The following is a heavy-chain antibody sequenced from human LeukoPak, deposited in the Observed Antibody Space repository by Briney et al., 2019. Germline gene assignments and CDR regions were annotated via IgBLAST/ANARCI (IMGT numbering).Heavy chain of an antibody. D-gene: IGHD4-11*01. CDR1: GFTFSSYG. Sequence: GGSLRLSCAASGFTFSSYGMHWVRQAPGKGLEWVAVISYDGSNKYYADSVKGRFTISRDNSKNTLYLQMNSLRAEDTAVYYCAKVMSLQHTFDYWGQGTLVTVSS. V-gene: IGHV3-30*18. J-gene: IGHJ4*02. CDR3: AKVMSLQHTFDY. CDR2: ISYDGSNK.